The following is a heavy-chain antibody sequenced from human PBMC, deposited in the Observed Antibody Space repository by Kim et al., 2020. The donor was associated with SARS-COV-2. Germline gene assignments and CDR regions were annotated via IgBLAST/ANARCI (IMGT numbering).Heavy chain of an antibody. CDR2: IWNDGSNK. CDR1: GFTFSGYG. CDR3: VRDGITGTTEACDI. J-gene: IGHJ3*02. D-gene: IGHD1-7*01. V-gene: IGHV3-33*01. Sequence: GGSLRLSCAASGFTFSGYGMHWVRQAPGKGLEWVAVIWNDGSNKNYADSVKGRFTISRDNSENTLYLQINSLRAEDTAVYYCVRDGITGTTEACDIWGQGTMVTVSS.